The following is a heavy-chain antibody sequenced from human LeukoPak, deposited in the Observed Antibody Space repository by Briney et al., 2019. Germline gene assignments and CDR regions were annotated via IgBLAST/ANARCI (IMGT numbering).Heavy chain of an antibody. CDR2: IFHSGSV. CDR1: GYSITSDYF. D-gene: IGHD2-15*01. J-gene: IGHJ4*02. V-gene: IGHV4-38-2*02. Sequence: SETLSLTCTVSGYSITSDYFWGWIRQPPGKGPEWIGSIFHSGSVYYNPSLQSRVTISVDTSTNRFSLKLTSVTAADTALYYCARVVASTSIDSWGQGTLVTVSS. CDR3: ARVVASTSIDS.